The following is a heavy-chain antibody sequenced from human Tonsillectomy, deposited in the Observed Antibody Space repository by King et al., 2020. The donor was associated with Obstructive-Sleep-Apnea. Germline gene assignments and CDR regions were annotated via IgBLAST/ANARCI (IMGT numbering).Heavy chain of an antibody. J-gene: IGHJ4*02. CDR2: IWFDGSNK. Sequence: VQLVESGGGVVQPGRSLRLSCAASGFTFSSYGMHWVRQAPGKGLEWVAVIWFDGSNKYYADSVKGRFTISRENSKNTLYLQMNSLRAEDTAVYYCAREKDYFDSSGYYYWGQGTLVTVSS. V-gene: IGHV3-33*01. D-gene: IGHD3-22*01. CDR3: AREKDYFDSSGYYY. CDR1: GFTFSSYG.